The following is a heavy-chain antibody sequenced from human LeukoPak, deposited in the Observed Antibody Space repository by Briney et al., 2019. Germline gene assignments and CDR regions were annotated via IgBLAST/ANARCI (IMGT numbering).Heavy chain of an antibody. CDR1: VYTFTSYG. J-gene: IGHJ5*02. Sequence: ASVNVSFKASVYTFTSYGISWVRQAPGQGREWMGWISAYNGNTNYAQKLQGRVTITTDTSTSTAYMELRSLRSDDTAVYYCARDQWLVPNWFHPWGQGTLVSVSS. V-gene: IGHV1-18*01. CDR3: ARDQWLVPNWFHP. D-gene: IGHD6-19*01. CDR2: ISAYNGNT.